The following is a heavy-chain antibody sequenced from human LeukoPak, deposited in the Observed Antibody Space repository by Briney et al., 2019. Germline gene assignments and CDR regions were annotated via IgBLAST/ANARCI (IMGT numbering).Heavy chain of an antibody. D-gene: IGHD3-22*01. J-gene: IGHJ4*02. CDR1: GFPFTSYW. V-gene: IGHV3-7*03. Sequence: GGSLRLSCAGSGFPFTSYWMNWVRQSPGKGLEWVANINQDGSEIYYADSVKGRFTLSRDNAENSVYLQMNSLRAEDTAVYYCARGLYYYDSSGPGYFDYWGQGTLVTVSS. CDR3: ARGLYYYDSSGPGYFDY. CDR2: INQDGSEI.